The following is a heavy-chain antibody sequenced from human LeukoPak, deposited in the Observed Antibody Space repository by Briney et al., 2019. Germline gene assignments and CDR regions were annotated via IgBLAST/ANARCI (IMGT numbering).Heavy chain of an antibody. J-gene: IGHJ2*01. CDR2: INPNSGGT. D-gene: IGHD6-19*01. CDR3: ARGSYVYGGSGYSSGWAYWYFDL. V-gene: IGHV1-2*02. CDR1: GYTFTGYY. Sequence: ASVKVSCKASGYTFTGYYIHWVRQAPGQGLEWMGWINPNSGGTNYAQKFQGRVTMTRDTSISTAYMELNSLRSEDTAVYYCARGSYVYGGSGYSSGWAYWYFDLWGRGTLVTVSS.